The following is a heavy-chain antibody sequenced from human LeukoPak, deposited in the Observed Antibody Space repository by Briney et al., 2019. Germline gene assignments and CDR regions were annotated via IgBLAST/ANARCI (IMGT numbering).Heavy chain of an antibody. Sequence: GGSLRLSCAASGFTFSSYGMHWVRQAPGKGLEWVAFIRYDGSNKYYADSVKGRFTISRDNSKSTLYLQMNSLRAEDTAVYYCAKDYGTFGGVIVPDYYYYYMDVWGKGTTVTVSS. CDR1: GFTFSSYG. D-gene: IGHD3-16*02. CDR3: AKDYGTFGGVIVPDYYYYYMDV. CDR2: IRYDGSNK. J-gene: IGHJ6*03. V-gene: IGHV3-30*02.